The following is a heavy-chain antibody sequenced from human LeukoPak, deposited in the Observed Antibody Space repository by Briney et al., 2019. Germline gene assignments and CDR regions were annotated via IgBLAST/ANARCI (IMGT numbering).Heavy chain of an antibody. CDR1: GYTFTGYY. V-gene: IGHV1-2*02. CDR2: INPNSGGT. CDR3: ARELAAAADAFDI. Sequence: ASVTVSCKASGYTFTGYYMHWVRQAPGQGLEWMGWINPNSGGTNYAQKFQGRVTMTRDTSISTAYMELSRLRSDDTAVYYCARELAAAADAFDIWGQGTMVTVSS. J-gene: IGHJ3*02. D-gene: IGHD6-13*01.